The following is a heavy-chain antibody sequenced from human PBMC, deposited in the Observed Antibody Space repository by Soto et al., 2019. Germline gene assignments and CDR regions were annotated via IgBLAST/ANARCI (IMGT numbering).Heavy chain of an antibody. CDR1: GFTFSSYG. D-gene: IGHD1-1*01. Sequence: GGSLRLSCAASGFTFSSYGMHWVRQAPGKGLEWVAVIWYDGSNKYYADSVKGRFTISRDNSKNTLYLQMNSLRHEDTAVYYCAKERGRNRNFAMDVWGQGTSVTVS. CDR3: AKERGRNRNFAMDV. V-gene: IGHV3-30*02. J-gene: IGHJ6*02. CDR2: IWYDGSNK.